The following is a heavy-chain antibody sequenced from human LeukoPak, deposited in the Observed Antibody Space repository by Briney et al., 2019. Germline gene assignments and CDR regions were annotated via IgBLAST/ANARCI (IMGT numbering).Heavy chain of an antibody. Sequence: GGSLRLSCAASGFTFDDMIWTWLAQAQGKGLKGFIGSKVGSRAYAESLKGRFTFSMDTSMSSVYLQMNSLRAEDTALYYCARCRHSYDSSGFPHYWGQGTLVTVSS. CDR1: GFTFDDMI. CDR3: ARCRHSYDSSGFPHY. V-gene: IGHV3-20*04. J-gene: IGHJ4*02. CDR2: SKVGSR. D-gene: IGHD3-22*01.